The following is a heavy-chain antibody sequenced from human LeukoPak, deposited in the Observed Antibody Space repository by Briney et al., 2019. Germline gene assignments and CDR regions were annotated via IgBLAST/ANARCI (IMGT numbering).Heavy chain of an antibody. D-gene: IGHD3-3*01. CDR3: AARLLRFLAGFDP. Sequence: GSLRLSCAASGFTFSSYWMSWVRQAPGKGLEWIGTIYNSGNTHYNPSLKSRLTISLDTSKNQFSLKLTSVTATDTAVYYCAARLLRFLAGFDPWGQGTLVTVSS. CDR2: IYNSGNT. J-gene: IGHJ5*02. CDR1: GFTFSSYW. V-gene: IGHV4-34*08.